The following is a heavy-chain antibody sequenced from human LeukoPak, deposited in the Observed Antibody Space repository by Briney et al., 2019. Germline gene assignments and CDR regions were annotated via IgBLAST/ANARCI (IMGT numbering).Heavy chain of an antibody. V-gene: IGHV3-53*01. CDR2: IYSGGST. Sequence: GGSLRLSCAASGFTVSSNYMSWVRQTPGKGLEWVSVIYSGGSTYYADSVKGRFTISRDNSKSTLYLQMNSLRAEDTAVYYCARAPPPYYYGSGSYQYYFDYWGQGTLVTVSS. CDR3: ARAPPPYYYGSGSYQYYFDY. D-gene: IGHD3-10*01. J-gene: IGHJ4*02. CDR1: GFTVSSNY.